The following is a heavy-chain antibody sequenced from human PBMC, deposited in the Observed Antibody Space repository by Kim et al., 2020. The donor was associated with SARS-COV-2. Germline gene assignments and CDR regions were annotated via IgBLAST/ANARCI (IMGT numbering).Heavy chain of an antibody. CDR3: AGGQLLWGGYFDY. V-gene: IGHV4-31*03. CDR1: GGSISSGGYY. D-gene: IGHD2-2*01. CDR2: IYYSGST. Sequence: SETLSLTCTVSGGSISSGGYYWSWIRQHPGKGLEWIGYIYYSGSTYYNPSLKSRVTISVDTSKNQFSLKLSSVTAADTAVYYCAGGQLLWGGYFDYWGQGTLVTVSS. J-gene: IGHJ4*02.